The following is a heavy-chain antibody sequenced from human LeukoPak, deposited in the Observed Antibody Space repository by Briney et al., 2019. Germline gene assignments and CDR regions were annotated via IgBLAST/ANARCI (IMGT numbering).Heavy chain of an antibody. J-gene: IGHJ3*02. Sequence: SGPTLVNPTQTLTLTCTFSGFSLSTTGVGVGWIRQPPGKALEWLALIYWNDDKRYSPSLKSRLTITKDTSKNQVVLTMTNMDPVDTATYYCAHRHLSPWGVADSSSPVAFDIWGQGTMVTVSS. CDR3: AHRHLSPWGVADSSSPVAFDI. D-gene: IGHD6-6*01. CDR1: GFSLSTTGVG. CDR2: IYWNDDK. V-gene: IGHV2-5*01.